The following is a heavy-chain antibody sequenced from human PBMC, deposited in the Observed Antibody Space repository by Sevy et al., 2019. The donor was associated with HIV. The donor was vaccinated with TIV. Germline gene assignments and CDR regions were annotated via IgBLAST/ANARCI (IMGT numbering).Heavy chain of an antibody. J-gene: IGHJ4*02. V-gene: IGHV3-23*01. D-gene: IGHD5-18*01. CDR2: ISGSADAT. CDR3: VKEVSQYSYSDY. CDR1: GFTFSNYA. Sequence: GGYLRRSCAASGFTFSNYAMSWVRQTPGKGLEWVSAISGSADATYYTDSVKGRFTISRDNSKNTVYLQMNSLRAEDTAVYYCVKEVSQYSYSDYWGQGPLVTVSS.